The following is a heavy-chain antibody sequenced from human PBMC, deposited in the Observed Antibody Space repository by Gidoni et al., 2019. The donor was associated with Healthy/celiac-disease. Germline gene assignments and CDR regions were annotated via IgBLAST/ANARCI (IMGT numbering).Heavy chain of an antibody. Sequence: EVQLVESGGGLVQPGGSLRLSCAASGFPFSSYDMHWVRQATGKGLEWVSAIGTAGDTYYPGSVKGRFTISRENAKNSLYLQMNSLRAGDTAVYYCARGGESVPYYFDYWGQGTLVTVSS. J-gene: IGHJ4*02. CDR3: ARGGESVPYYFDY. D-gene: IGHD3-10*01. CDR1: GFPFSSYD. V-gene: IGHV3-13*01. CDR2: IGTAGDT.